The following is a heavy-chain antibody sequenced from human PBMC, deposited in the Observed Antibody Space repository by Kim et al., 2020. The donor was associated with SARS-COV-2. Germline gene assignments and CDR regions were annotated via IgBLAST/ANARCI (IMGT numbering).Heavy chain of an antibody. CDR2: INAGNGNT. CDR1: GYTFTSYA. D-gene: IGHD6-13*01. J-gene: IGHJ1*01. CDR3: ARALIAAASLGSRH. Sequence: ASVKVSCKASGYTFTSYAMNWVRQAPGQRLEWMGWINAGNGNTKYSQKFQGRVTITRDTSASTAYMELSSLRSEDTAVYYCARALIAAASLGSRHWGQGTLVTVSS. V-gene: IGHV1-3*01.